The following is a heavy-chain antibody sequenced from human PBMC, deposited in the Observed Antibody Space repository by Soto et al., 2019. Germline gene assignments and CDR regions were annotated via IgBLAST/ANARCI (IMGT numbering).Heavy chain of an antibody. Sequence: EVQVVESGGTLVQPGGSLRLSCAASGFTFSSHCMIWVRQAPGKGPEWVATIKQDGSDKYYVDSVKGRFTISRDNAKNSLYLQMNSLRAEDTAVYYCPRGGDYYFYGMDVWGQGTTVTVSS. V-gene: IGHV3-7*01. CDR3: PRGGDYYFYGMDV. D-gene: IGHD3-16*01. CDR2: IKQDGSDK. J-gene: IGHJ6*02. CDR1: GFTFSSHC.